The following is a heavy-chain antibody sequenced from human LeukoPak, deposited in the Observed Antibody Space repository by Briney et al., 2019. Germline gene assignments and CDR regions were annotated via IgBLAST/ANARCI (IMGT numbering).Heavy chain of an antibody. CDR1: GGSISSSNW. CDR3: ARDRGVGYDRGWFDP. J-gene: IGHJ5*02. V-gene: IGHV4-4*02. CDR2: IYHSGST. Sequence: PSETLSLTCAVSGGSISSSNWWSWVRQPPGKGLEWIGEIYHSGSTNYNPSLKSRVTISVDKSKNQFSLKLSSVTAADTAVYYCARDRGVGYDRGWFDPWGQGTLVTVSS. D-gene: IGHD2-2*01.